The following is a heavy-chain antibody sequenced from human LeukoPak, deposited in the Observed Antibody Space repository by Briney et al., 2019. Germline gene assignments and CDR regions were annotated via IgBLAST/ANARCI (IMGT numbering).Heavy chain of an antibody. CDR1: VFTFNTYW. J-gene: IGHJ4*02. Sequence: GGSLRLSCTASVFTFNTYWMSWVRQAPGKGLEWVASIKQDESEKYCLDSVKGRFTISRDNAKNSLYLQMNSLRAEDTAVYYCARVSDQPDSSAYRPFDYWGQGALVTVS. CDR2: IKQDESEK. V-gene: IGHV3-7*01. D-gene: IGHD3-22*01. CDR3: ARVSDQPDSSAYRPFDY.